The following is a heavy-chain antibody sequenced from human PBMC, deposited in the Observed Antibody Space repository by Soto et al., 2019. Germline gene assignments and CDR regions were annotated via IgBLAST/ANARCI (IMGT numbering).Heavy chain of an antibody. CDR1: GFTFSSYA. D-gene: IGHD4-17*01. CDR3: AKDFRSTTVTTFDY. J-gene: IGHJ4*02. V-gene: IGHV3-23*01. Sequence: HPGGSLRLSCAASGFTFSSYAMSWVRQAPGKGLEWVSAISGSGGSTYYADSVKGRFTISRDNSKNTLYLQMNGLRAEDTAVYYCAKDFRSTTVTTFDYWGQGTLVTVSS. CDR2: ISGSGGST.